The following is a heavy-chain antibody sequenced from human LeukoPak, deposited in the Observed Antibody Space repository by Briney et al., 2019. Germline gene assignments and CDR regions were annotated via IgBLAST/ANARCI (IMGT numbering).Heavy chain of an antibody. D-gene: IGHD2-15*01. CDR1: GGSVSTYY. Sequence: SETLSLTCTVSGGSVSTYYWNWIRQPPGKGLEWIGYIYYSGSTNYNPSLKSRLTISVDTSNNQFSLKLSSATAEDTAVYYCARGTRVGIVVVVAATGYFDYWGQGTLVTVSS. CDR2: IYYSGST. CDR3: ARGTRVGIVVVVAATGYFDY. V-gene: IGHV4-59*02. J-gene: IGHJ4*02.